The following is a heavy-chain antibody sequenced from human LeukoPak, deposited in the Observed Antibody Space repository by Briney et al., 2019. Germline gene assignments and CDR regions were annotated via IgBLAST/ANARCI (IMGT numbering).Heavy chain of an antibody. J-gene: IGHJ4*02. CDR1: GFTFSSYA. CDR2: ISYDGSNK. Sequence: GRSLRLSCAASGFTFSSYAIHWVRQAPGKGLEWVAVISYDGSNKYYGDSVKGRFTISRDNSKNTVYLQMNSLRPEDTAVYHCARGLLSGWYFDNWGQGTLVTVSS. V-gene: IGHV3-30*04. CDR3: ARGLLSGWYFDN. D-gene: IGHD6-19*01.